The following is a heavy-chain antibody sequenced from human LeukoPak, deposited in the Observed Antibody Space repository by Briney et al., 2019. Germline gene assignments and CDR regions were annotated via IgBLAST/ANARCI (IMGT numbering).Heavy chain of an antibody. CDR3: TSASRPIDY. CDR1: GYTFTNYY. CDR2: INPIGGGT. Sequence: VASVKVSCKASGYTFTNYYMHWVRQAPGQGLEWMGWINPIGGGTKYAQKFQGRVTMTRDTSISTAYMELSSLRSDDTAVYYYTSASRPIDYWGQGTLVTVSS. V-gene: IGHV1-2*02. J-gene: IGHJ4*02.